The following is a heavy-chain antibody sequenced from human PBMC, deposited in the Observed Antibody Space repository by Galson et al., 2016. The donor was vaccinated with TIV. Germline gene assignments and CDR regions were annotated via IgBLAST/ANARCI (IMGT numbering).Heavy chain of an antibody. CDR3: ARDHSYQSFDY. Sequence: SLRLSCAVSGFTFNNYWMRWVRQAPGKGLEWVANIKEDGSTIYYVDSVEGRFTISRDNAKNSLYLQMNSLRAEDTAMYYCARDHSYQSFDYWGKGTLVTVSS. D-gene: IGHD2-2*01. V-gene: IGHV3-7*01. J-gene: IGHJ4*02. CDR1: GFTFNNYW. CDR2: IKEDGSTI.